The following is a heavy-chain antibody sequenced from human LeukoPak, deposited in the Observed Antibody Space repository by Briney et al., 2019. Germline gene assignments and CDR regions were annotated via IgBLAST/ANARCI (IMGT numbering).Heavy chain of an antibody. V-gene: IGHV3-21*01. CDR3: ARDMWSSSSWNYYYYYMDV. Sequence: GGSLRLSCAATGFTFSSYEMSWVREAPRKELEWVSSISSSSSYIYYADSVKGRFTISRDNAKNSLYLQMNSLRAEDTAVYYCARDMWSSSSWNYYYYYMDVWGKGTTVTISS. CDR2: ISSSSSYI. J-gene: IGHJ6*03. D-gene: IGHD6-13*01. CDR1: GFTFSSYE.